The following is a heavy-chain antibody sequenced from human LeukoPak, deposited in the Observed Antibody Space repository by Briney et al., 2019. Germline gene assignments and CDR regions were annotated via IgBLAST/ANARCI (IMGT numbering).Heavy chain of an antibody. J-gene: IGHJ4*02. V-gene: IGHV3-30*18. Sequence: PGGSLRLSCAASGFTFSSYGMHWVRQAPGKGLEWVAVISYDGSNKYYADSVKGRITISRDNSKNTLYLQMNSLRAEDTAVYYCAKDSLRIAAAGIDWGQGTLVTVSS. CDR3: AKDSLRIAAAGID. CDR1: GFTFSSYG. D-gene: IGHD6-13*01. CDR2: ISYDGSNK.